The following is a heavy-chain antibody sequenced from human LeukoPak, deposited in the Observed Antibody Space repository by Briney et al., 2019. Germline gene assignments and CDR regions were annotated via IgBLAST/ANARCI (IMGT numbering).Heavy chain of an antibody. V-gene: IGHV1-8*01. D-gene: IGHD5-18*01. J-gene: IGHJ2*01. CDR1: ECTSTSYD. Sequence: ASVKVSCKASECTSTSYDINWVRQATGQGLEWMGWMNPNSGNTGYAQNFQSRVTMSRNTSISTAYMELSSLRSDDTAVYWCARSNRYSSGNWYFDLWGRGTLVTVSS. CDR2: MNPNSGNT. CDR3: ARSNRYSSGNWYFDL.